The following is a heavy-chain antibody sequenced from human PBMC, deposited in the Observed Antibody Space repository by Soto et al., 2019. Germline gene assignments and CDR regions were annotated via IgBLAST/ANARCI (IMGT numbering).Heavy chain of an antibody. CDR2: IIPIFRTP. V-gene: IGHV1-69*12. D-gene: IGHD2-2*01. Sequence: QVQLVQSGAEVVKPGSSVKVSCKASGDTFDTFAISWVRQAPGQGLEWMGGIIPIFRTPDYGQKFQGRVTITADESTSTAYRELSSLRSEDTAVYYCARDRDREQVGGNYYYTLDVWGQGTTVTVSS. J-gene: IGHJ6*02. CDR3: ARDRDREQVGGNYYYTLDV. CDR1: GDTFDTFA.